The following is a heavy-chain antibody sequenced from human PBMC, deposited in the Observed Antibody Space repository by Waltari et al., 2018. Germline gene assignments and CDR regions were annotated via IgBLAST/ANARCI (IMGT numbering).Heavy chain of an antibody. D-gene: IGHD6-13*01. Sequence: EVQLVESGGGLIQPGGSLSLSCSASGFTVRSNYMSWVRQAPGKGLEWVSVIYSGGSTYYADSVKGRFTISRDNSKNTLYLQMNSLRAEDTAVYYCARDTWSPQFGIAAKDYWGQGTLVTVSS. CDR2: IYSGGST. V-gene: IGHV3-53*01. CDR1: GFTVRSNY. J-gene: IGHJ4*02. CDR3: ARDTWSPQFGIAAKDY.